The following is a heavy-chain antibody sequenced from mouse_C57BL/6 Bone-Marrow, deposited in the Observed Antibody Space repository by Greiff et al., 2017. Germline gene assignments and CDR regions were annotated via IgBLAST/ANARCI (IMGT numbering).Heavy chain of an antibody. CDR1: GYTFTSYG. D-gene: IGHD1-1*01. J-gene: IGHJ4*01. Sequence: VKLVEPGAELARPGASVKLSCKASGYTFTSYGISWVKQRPGQGLEWIGVIYPRGGYTYYNEKFNGKATLTADKSSSTAYMKLRSLTSEDSAVYCGARLEYNGSFLRDYWGQGTTVTVSS. V-gene: IGHV1-81*01. CDR2: IYPRGGYT. CDR3: ARLEYNGSFLRDY.